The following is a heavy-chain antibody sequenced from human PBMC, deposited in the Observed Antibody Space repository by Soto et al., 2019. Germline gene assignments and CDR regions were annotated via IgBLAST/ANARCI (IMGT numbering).Heavy chain of an antibody. CDR2: ISRSGGRT. J-gene: IGHJ4*01. CDR1: GFPCATYP. D-gene: IGHD2-8*02. Sequence: PGGSLRLSCGSSGFPCATYPMGLVRQASGKGLEWVSGISRSGGRTYYADSVSGRFTMSRDNSQNTLYLHMNGLRDDDTALYYCVKVANVGGVIECCGCWDRESLVAVAS. CDR3: VKVANVGGVIECCGC. V-gene: IGHV3-23*01.